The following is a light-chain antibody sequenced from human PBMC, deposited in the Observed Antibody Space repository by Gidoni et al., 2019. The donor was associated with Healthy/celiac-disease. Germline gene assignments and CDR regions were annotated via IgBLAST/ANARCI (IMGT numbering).Light chain of an antibody. CDR3: QQYGSSPFT. V-gene: IGKV3-20*01. Sequence: ELVFTPSPGTLSLSPVERATLSCRASQSVSSSYLAWYQQKPGQAPRLLIYGASSRATGIPDRFSGSGSGTDFTLTISRLEPEDFAVYYCQQYGSSPFTFGPGTKVDIK. CDR2: GAS. J-gene: IGKJ3*01. CDR1: QSVSSSY.